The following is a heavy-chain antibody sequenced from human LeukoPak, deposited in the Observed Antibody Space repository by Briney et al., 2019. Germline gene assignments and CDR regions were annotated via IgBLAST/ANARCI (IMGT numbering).Heavy chain of an antibody. Sequence: SQTLSLTCAISGDSVSRDSIAWNWIRQSPSRGLEWLGRTYYKSAWYNDYAVSVKGRITINPDTSKYQFSLQLNSVTPEDTAVYYCARGTGWPQFDYWGQGTLVTVSS. CDR1: GDSVSRDSIA. V-gene: IGHV6-1*01. D-gene: IGHD6-19*01. CDR3: ARGTGWPQFDY. CDR2: TYYKSAWYN. J-gene: IGHJ4*02.